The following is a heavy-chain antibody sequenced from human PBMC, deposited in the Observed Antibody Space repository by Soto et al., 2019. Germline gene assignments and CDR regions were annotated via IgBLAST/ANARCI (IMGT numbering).Heavy chain of an antibody. J-gene: IGHJ4*02. D-gene: IGHD2-2*03. V-gene: IGHV3-30-3*01. CDR3: ASGYCSSTSCYSPGYLLDY. Sequence: GGSLRLSCAASGFTFSSYAMHWVRQAPGKGLEWVAVISYDGSNKYYADSVKGRFTISRDNSKNTLYLQMNSLRAEDTAAYYCASGYCSSTSCYSPGYLLDYWGQGTLVTVSS. CDR2: ISYDGSNK. CDR1: GFTFSSYA.